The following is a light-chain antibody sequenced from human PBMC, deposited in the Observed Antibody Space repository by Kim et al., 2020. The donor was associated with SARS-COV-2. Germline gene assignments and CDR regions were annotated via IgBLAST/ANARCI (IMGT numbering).Light chain of an antibody. J-gene: IGKJ1*01. V-gene: IGKV3-20*01. CDR3: QQYGTSPWT. CDR2: GAS. Sequence: SPGEGATLSCRASLSVSSSSLAWYQQKPGQAPRLLIYGASSRATGIPDRFRGSGSGTDFTLTISRLEPEDFAVYYCQQYGTSPWTFGQGTKVDIK. CDR1: LSVSSSS.